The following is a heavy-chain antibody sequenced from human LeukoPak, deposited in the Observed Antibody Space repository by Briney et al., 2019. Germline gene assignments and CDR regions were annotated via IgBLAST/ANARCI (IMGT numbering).Heavy chain of an antibody. V-gene: IGHV4-34*01. CDR3: ARLYGSGSYYRNYYYYMDV. D-gene: IGHD3-10*01. CDR2: IHHSGST. Sequence: SETLSLTCAVYGGSFSGYYWSWIRQPPGKGLECIGEIHHSGSTNYNPSLKSRVTLSVDTSKNQFSLKLSSVTAADTAVYYCARLYGSGSYYRNYYYYMDVWGKGTTVTISS. CDR1: GGSFSGYY. J-gene: IGHJ6*03.